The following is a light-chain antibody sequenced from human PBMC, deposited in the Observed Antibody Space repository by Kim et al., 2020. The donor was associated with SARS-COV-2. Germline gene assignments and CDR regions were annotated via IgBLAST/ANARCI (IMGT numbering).Light chain of an antibody. CDR3: QKSDIAPLT. Sequence: DVPLTQSPSSLSASVGDRVTITCRASQAISNFLAWYQQRPGKVPKLLIYAASTLQPGVPSRFSGSGSGTDFTITISSLQPEDVATYYCQKSDIAPLTFGGGTKLEI. V-gene: IGKV1-27*01. J-gene: IGKJ4*01. CDR1: QAISNF. CDR2: AAS.